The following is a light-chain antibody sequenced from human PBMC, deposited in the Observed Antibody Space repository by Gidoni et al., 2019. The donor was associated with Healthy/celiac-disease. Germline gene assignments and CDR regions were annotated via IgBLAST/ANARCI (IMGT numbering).Light chain of an antibody. Sequence: DIQMTQSPSTLSASVGDRVTITCRASQSISSWLAWYQQKPGKAPKLLIYKASSLESGVPSRCRGSGSGTELTLTISSLQHDDFATYYCQQYNSYQYTFGQGNKLEIK. CDR1: QSISSW. J-gene: IGKJ2*01. CDR3: QQYNSYQYT. V-gene: IGKV1-5*03. CDR2: KAS.